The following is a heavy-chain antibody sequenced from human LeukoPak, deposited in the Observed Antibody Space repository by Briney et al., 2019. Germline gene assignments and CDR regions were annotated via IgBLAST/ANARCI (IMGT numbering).Heavy chain of an antibody. CDR2: INSDGSST. V-gene: IGHV3-74*01. CDR3: CRYSYGSLG. Sequence: GGSLRLSCAASGFTFSSYWMHWVRQAPGKGLVWVSRINSDGSSTSYADSVKGQFTISRDNAKNTLYLQLNSLTAEDTAVYYCCRYSYGSLGWGQGTLVTVPS. D-gene: IGHD5-18*01. J-gene: IGHJ4*02. CDR1: GFTFSSYW.